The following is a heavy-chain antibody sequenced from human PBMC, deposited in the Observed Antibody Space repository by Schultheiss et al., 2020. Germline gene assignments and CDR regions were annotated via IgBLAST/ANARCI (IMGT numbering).Heavy chain of an antibody. Sequence: ASVKVSCKASGYTFTSYGISWVRQAPGQGLEWMGWINPNSGGTNYAQKFQGRVTMTRDTSISSTYMELSGLTSDDTAVYYCARPHGDSSGWFEWGWFDPWGQGTLVTVSS. CDR1: GYTFTSYG. J-gene: IGHJ5*02. V-gene: IGHV1-2*02. CDR3: ARPHGDSSGWFEWGWFDP. D-gene: IGHD6-19*01. CDR2: INPNSGGT.